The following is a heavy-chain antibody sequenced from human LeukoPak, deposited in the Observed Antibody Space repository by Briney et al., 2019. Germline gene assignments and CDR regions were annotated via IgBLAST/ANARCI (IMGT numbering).Heavy chain of an antibody. CDR3: ARDYGGDGYRFRSGAFDI. CDR2: INYSGST. CDR1: GGSISSTFYY. V-gene: IGHV4-39*07. Sequence: SETLSLTCTVSGGSISSTFYYWGWIRQPPGKGLEWIGSINYSGSTYYNPSLKSRVTISVDTSKNQFSLKLSSVTAADTAVYYCARDYGGDGYRFRSGAFDIWGQGTMVTVSS. D-gene: IGHD5-24*01. J-gene: IGHJ3*02.